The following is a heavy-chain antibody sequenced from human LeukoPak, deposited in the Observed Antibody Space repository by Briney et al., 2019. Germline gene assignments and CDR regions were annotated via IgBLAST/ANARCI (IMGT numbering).Heavy chain of an antibody. J-gene: IGHJ3*02. D-gene: IGHD3-22*01. Sequence: SETLSLTCTVSGGFISSYYWSWIRQPAGKGLEWIGRIYTSGSTNYNPSLKSRVTMSVDTSKNQFSLKLSSVTAADTAVYYCARDLVHYYDSSGYYSDNAFDIWGQGTMVTVSS. CDR1: GGFISSYY. CDR2: IYTSGST. CDR3: ARDLVHYYDSSGYYSDNAFDI. V-gene: IGHV4-4*07.